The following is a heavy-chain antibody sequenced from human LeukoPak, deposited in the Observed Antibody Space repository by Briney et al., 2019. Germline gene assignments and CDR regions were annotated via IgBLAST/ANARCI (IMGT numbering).Heavy chain of an antibody. CDR2: ISYDGVSK. CDR1: GFTFSTYA. V-gene: IGHV3-30*03. CDR3: ARDGGDTVTSPFDY. J-gene: IGHJ4*02. D-gene: IGHD4-17*01. Sequence: GGSLRLSCGASGFTFSTYAMHWVRQAPGKGLEWVAVISYDGVSKYYADSVKGRFTISRDNSKNTLYLQMNSLRAEDTAVYYCARDGGDTVTSPFDYWGQGTLVTVSS.